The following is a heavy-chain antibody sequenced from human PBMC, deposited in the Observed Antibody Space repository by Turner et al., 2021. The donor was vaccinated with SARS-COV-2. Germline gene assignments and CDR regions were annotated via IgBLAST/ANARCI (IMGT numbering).Heavy chain of an antibody. CDR3: ARGGVVAATAYDAFDI. D-gene: IGHD2-15*01. Sequence: QVQLVESGGGVVQPGRSLRLSCAASGFTFSSYGMPWVRQAPGKGLEVVAVIAYDGSNKYYADSVKGRFTISRDNSKNTLYLQMNSLRAEDTAVYYAARGGVVAATAYDAFDIWGQGTMVTVSS. J-gene: IGHJ3*02. CDR1: GFTFSSYG. V-gene: IGHV3-30*03. CDR2: IAYDGSNK.